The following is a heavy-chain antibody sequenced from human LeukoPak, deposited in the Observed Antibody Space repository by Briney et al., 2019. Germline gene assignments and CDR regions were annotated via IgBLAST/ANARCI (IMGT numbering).Heavy chain of an antibody. V-gene: IGHV1-46*01. Sequence: GASVKVSCKASGYTFTSCYMHWVRQAPGQGLEWMGIINPSGGSTSYAQKFQGRVTMTRDTSTSTVYMELSSLRSEDTAVYYCARDMTEYSSGWYSTVSDAFDIWGQGTMVTVSS. J-gene: IGHJ3*02. CDR1: GYTFTSCY. CDR2: INPSGGST. D-gene: IGHD6-19*01. CDR3: ARDMTEYSSGWYSTVSDAFDI.